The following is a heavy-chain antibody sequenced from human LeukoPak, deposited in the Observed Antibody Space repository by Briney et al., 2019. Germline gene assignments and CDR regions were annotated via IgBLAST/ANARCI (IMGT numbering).Heavy chain of an antibody. CDR1: GYTFTNYA. J-gene: IGHJ5*02. V-gene: IGHV1-18*01. CDR2: VSAYSGNT. CDR3: AREGRLLSDTTVHP. Sequence: ASVKVSCKASGYTFTNYAFSWLRQAPGQTLEWMGWVSAYSGNTNYAQNFHDRLTMTTDTSTSTAYLELRSLTSEDTAVYYCAREGRLLSDTTVHPWGQGTLVTVSP. D-gene: IGHD2/OR15-2a*01.